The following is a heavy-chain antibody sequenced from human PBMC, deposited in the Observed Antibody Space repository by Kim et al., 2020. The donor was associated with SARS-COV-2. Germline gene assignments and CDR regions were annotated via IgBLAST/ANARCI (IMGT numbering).Heavy chain of an antibody. CDR1: GYTFTSYY. CDR3: ARRAVSHYYFDY. CDR2: INPSGGST. V-gene: IGHV1-46*01. Sequence: ASVKVSCKASGYTFTSYYMHWVRQAPGQGLQWMAIINPSGGSTSYAQKFQGRVTMTRDTSTSTVYMELSSLRSEDTAVYYCARRAVSHYYFDYWGQGTLVTVSS. J-gene: IGHJ4*02. D-gene: IGHD3-10*01.